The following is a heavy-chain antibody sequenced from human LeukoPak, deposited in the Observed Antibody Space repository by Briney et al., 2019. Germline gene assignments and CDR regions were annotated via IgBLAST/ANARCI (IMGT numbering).Heavy chain of an antibody. V-gene: IGHV3-48*03. CDR1: GFTFSSYE. D-gene: IGHD4-17*01. J-gene: IGHJ4*02. Sequence: GGSLRLSCAASGFTFSSYEMNWVRQAPGKGLEWVSYISSSGSTIYYADSVKGRFTISRDNAKNSLYLQMNSLRAEDTAVYYCARENINGDYNYWGQGTLVTVSS. CDR2: ISSSGSTI. CDR3: ARENINGDYNY.